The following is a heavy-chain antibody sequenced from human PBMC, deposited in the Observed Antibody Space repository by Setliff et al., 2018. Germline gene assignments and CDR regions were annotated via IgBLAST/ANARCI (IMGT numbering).Heavy chain of an antibody. V-gene: IGHV1-18*01. CDR3: ARDAPKVVDKFDL. Sequence: ASVKVSCKAFGYTFTKYGIDWVRQAPGQGLEWLGWISPYNGNTDYVYNVRDRITMTTDTSTGTTYMELRSLTSDDSAVYYCARDAPKVVDKFDLWGQGTKVTVSS. D-gene: IGHD3-22*01. CDR2: ISPYNGNT. J-gene: IGHJ3*01. CDR1: GYTFTKYG.